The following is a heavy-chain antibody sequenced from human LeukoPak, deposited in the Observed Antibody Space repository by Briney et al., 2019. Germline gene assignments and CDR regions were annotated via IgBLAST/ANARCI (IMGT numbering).Heavy chain of an antibody. Sequence: GGSLRLSCAASGFTFDDYAMHWVRQAPGKGLEWVSGISWNSGSIGYADSVKGRFTISRDNAKSSLYLQMNSLRAEDTALYYCAKAGYYYYYYMDVWGKGTTVTISS. V-gene: IGHV3-9*01. CDR3: AKAGYYYYYYMDV. CDR2: ISWNSGSI. D-gene: IGHD3-10*01. J-gene: IGHJ6*03. CDR1: GFTFDDYA.